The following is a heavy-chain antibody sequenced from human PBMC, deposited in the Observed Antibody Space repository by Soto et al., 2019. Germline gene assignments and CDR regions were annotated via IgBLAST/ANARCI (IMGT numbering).Heavy chain of an antibody. D-gene: IGHD6-13*01. CDR2: IVVGSGNT. CDR1: GFTFTSSA. Sequence: QMQLVQSGPEVKKPGTSVKVSCKASGFTFTSSAVQWVRQARGQSLEWIGWIVVGSGNTNYAQKFQERVTITRDMSTSTAYMELSSLRSEDTAVYYCAAGEAAGPSVVWGQGTLVTVSS. V-gene: IGHV1-58*01. CDR3: AAGEAAGPSVV. J-gene: IGHJ4*02.